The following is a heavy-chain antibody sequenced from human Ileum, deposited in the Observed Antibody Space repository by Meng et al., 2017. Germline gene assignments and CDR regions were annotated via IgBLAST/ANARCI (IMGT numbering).Heavy chain of an antibody. V-gene: IGHV4-4*02. Sequence: VQLQGAGPGLVKPAGPLYLPGAVSGGSISFGYWWSWVRQPPGQGLEWIGEIHHSGSTNYNPSLKSRVTLSVDNSNNQFSLSLTSVTAADTAVYYCARNGDYSADHWGQGILVTVSS. CDR1: GGSISFGYW. CDR3: ARNGDYSADH. CDR2: IHHSGST. D-gene: IGHD2-21*01. J-gene: IGHJ4*02.